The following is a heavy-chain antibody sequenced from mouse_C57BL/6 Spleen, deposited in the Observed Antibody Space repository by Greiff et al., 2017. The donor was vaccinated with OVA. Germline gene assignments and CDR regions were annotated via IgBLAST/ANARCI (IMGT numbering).Heavy chain of an antibody. CDR2: ISSGSSTI. CDR1: GFTFSDYG. Sequence: DVHLVESGGGLVKPGGSLKLSCAASGFTFSDYGMHWVRQAPEKGLEWVAYISSGSSTIYYADTVKGRFTISRDNAKNTLFLQMTSLRSEDTAMYYCAREDDYDAMDYWGQGTSVTVSS. CDR3: AREDDYDAMDY. J-gene: IGHJ4*01. V-gene: IGHV5-17*01.